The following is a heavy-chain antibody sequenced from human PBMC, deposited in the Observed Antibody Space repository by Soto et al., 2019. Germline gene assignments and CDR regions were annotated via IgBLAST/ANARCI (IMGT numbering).Heavy chain of an antibody. CDR2: IYHSGNT. D-gene: IGHD5-12*01. V-gene: IGHV4-4*02. Sequence: QVQLQESCPGLVKPSGTLSLTCAVSGDSFSSSHWRSWVRQPPGKGLEWIGEIYHSGNTNYTPSLKSRVTISIDKSKNKFSLKLSSVTAADTAVYYCARCGYTAYDKEFDYWGQGTLVTVSS. CDR3: ARCGYTAYDKEFDY. CDR1: GDSFSSSHW. J-gene: IGHJ4*02.